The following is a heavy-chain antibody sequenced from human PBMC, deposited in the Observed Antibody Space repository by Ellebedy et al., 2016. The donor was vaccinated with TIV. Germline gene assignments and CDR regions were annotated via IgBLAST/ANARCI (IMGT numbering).Heavy chain of an antibody. Sequence: AASVKVSCKASGYTFISYDINWVRHATGQGREWMGWMNPNSGNTGYAQKFQGRVTITRNTSISTAYMELSSLRSEYTAVYYCARVYGSGSYIYYYYGMDVWGQGTTVTVSS. D-gene: IGHD3-10*01. CDR3: ARVYGSGSYIYYYYGMDV. V-gene: IGHV1-8*03. J-gene: IGHJ6*02. CDR2: MNPNSGNT. CDR1: GYTFISYD.